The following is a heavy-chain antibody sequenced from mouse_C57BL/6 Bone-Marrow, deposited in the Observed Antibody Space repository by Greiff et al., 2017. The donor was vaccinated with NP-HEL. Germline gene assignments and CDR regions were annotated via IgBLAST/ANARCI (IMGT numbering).Heavy chain of an antibody. Sequence: QVQLQQPGAELVKPGASVKLSCKASGYTFTSYWMHWVKQRPGQVLEWIGMIHPNSGSTNYNEKFKSKATLTVDKSSSTAYMQLSSLTSEDSAVYYCARLGGNYGFAYWGQGTLVTVSA. CDR1: GYTFTSYW. V-gene: IGHV1-64*01. J-gene: IGHJ3*01. CDR2: IHPNSGST. D-gene: IGHD2-1*01. CDR3: ARLGGNYGFAY.